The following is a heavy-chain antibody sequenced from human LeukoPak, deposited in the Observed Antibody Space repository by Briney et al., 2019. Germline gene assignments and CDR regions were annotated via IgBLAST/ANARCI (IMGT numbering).Heavy chain of an antibody. J-gene: IGHJ5*02. CDR2: ISGSGGST. Sequence: GSLRLSCAASGFTFSSYAMSWVRQAPGKGLEWVSAISGSGGSTYYADSVRGRFTISRDNSKNTLYLQMNSLRAEDTAVYYCAKVGYCSSTSCYNWFDPWGQGTLVTVSS. V-gene: IGHV3-23*01. CDR1: GFTFSSYA. D-gene: IGHD2-2*01. CDR3: AKVGYCSSTSCYNWFDP.